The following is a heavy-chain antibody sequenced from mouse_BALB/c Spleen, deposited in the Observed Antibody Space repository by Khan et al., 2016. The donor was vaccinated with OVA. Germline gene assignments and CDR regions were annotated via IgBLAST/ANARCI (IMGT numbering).Heavy chain of an antibody. D-gene: IGHD4-1*01. J-gene: IGHJ4*01. V-gene: IGHV2-9*02. CDR2: IWAGGST. CDR1: GFSLTSYG. Sequence: VQLQESGPGLVAPSQSLSITCTVSGFSLTSYGVHWVRQPPGKGLEWLGVIWAGGSTNYNSAPMSSLTISNDNSKSQVFLKMNSRHTDDTAMYYCATNWEGYAMDYWSQGTSVTVSS. CDR3: ATNWEGYAMDY.